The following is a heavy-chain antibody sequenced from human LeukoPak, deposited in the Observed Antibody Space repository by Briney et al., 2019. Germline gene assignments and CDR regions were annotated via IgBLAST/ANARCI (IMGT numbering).Heavy chain of an antibody. D-gene: IGHD4-23*01. J-gene: IGHJ1*01. Sequence: GGSLRLSCAASGFTFSTYGMHWVRQAPGRGLEWVAAISDDGNNKYYADSVKGRFTISRDNSKNTLYLQMNSLRAEDTAVYYCYGANAEHWGQGTLVTVSS. CDR3: YGANAEH. CDR2: ISDDGNNK. V-gene: IGHV3-30*03. CDR1: GFTFSTYG.